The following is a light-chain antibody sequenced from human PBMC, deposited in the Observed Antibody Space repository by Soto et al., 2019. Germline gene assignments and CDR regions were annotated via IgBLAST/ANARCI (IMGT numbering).Light chain of an antibody. V-gene: IGKV4-1*01. J-gene: IGKJ4*01. CDR2: WAS. CDR1: QSVLYSSNNKNY. CDR3: QQYYSTPPVT. Sequence: DIVMTQSPDSLAVSLGERATINCKSSQSVLYSSNNKNYLAWYQHKPGQPPKLLISWASIRESGVPDRFSGSGSGTDFTLTIRSLQAEEVAVYYCQQYYSTPPVTFGGGTRVEIK.